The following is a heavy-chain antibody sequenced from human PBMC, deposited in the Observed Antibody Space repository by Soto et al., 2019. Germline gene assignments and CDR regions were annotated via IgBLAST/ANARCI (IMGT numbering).Heavy chain of an antibody. CDR2: IYYSGST. CDR1: GGSISSYY. Sequence: SETLSLTCTVSGGSISSYYWSWIRQPPGKGLEWIGYIYYSGSTNYNPSLKSRVTISVDASKNQFSLKLSSVTAADTAVYHCAANPYDYIWGSYRPYFDYWGQGTLVTVSS. D-gene: IGHD3-16*02. V-gene: IGHV4-59*01. CDR3: AANPYDYIWGSYRPYFDY. J-gene: IGHJ4*02.